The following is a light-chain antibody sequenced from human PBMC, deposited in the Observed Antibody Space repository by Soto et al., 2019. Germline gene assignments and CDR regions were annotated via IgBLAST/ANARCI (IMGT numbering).Light chain of an antibody. CDR3: CSHTISGSGTPV. J-gene: IGLJ2*01. CDR1: NSDINNYDY. Sequence: QSALTQPASVSGSPVQSITLSCTGANSDINNYDYVSWYRQYPGLAPQLIISEVTNRPSVISDRCSGSKSANTAYLTISGLQVEDEADYYCCSHTISGSGTPVFGGGTKLTVL. CDR2: EVT. V-gene: IGLV2-14*01.